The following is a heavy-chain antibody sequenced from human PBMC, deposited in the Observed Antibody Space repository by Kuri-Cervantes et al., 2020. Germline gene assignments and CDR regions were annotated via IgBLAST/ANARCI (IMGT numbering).Heavy chain of an antibody. J-gene: IGHJ6*03. CDR3: ARGVRGPRENYMDV. CDR1: GFTFRSYG. CDR2: IRYDGSNK. V-gene: IGHV3-30*02. Sequence: GESLKISCAASGFTFRSYGMHWVRQAPGKGLEWVAFIRYDGSNKCFADSVKGRFTISRDNSKNTLYLQMGSLRAEDMAVYYCARGVRGPRENYMDVWGKGTTVTVSS. D-gene: IGHD3-10*01.